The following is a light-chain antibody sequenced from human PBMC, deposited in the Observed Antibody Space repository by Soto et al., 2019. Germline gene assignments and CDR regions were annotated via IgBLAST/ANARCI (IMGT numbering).Light chain of an antibody. CDR3: QQYGSSPMT. CDR1: QSVSSS. V-gene: IGKV3-20*01. Sequence: ELVLTQSPGTLSLSPGERATLSCRASQSVSSSLAWYQQKPGQAPRLLIYGASSRATGIPDRFSGSGSGTDFTLTISRLEPEDFAVYYCQQYGSSPMTFGQGTKVDIK. J-gene: IGKJ1*01. CDR2: GAS.